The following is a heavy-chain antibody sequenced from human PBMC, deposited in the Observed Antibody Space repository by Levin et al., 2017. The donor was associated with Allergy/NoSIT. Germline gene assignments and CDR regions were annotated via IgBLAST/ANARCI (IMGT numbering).Heavy chain of an antibody. CDR1: GFTFSNYA. V-gene: IGHV3-23*01. Sequence: GESLKISCAASGFTFSNYAMSWVRQAPGKGLEWVSAITDSGRTYYADSVKGRFTVSRDNSKNMLYLQMNSLRADDTAVYYCVKEMTTVIPVFDYWGQGTLVTVSS. J-gene: IGHJ4*02. CDR3: VKEMTTVIPVFDY. CDR2: ITDSGRT. D-gene: IGHD4-17*01.